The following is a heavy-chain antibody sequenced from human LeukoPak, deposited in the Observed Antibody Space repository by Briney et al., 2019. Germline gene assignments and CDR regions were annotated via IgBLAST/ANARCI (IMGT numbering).Heavy chain of an antibody. CDR3: ARVGHTSGWDFDY. J-gene: IGHJ4*02. CDR2: INPNSSGT. CDR1: GYTFTGHY. D-gene: IGHD6-19*01. V-gene: IGHV1-2*02. Sequence: ASVKVSCTASGYTFTGHYIHWVRQAPGQGLEWMGFINPNSSGTNYAQKFQGRVTMTRDTSITTAYMELRRVTSDDTAVYYCARVGHTSGWDFDYWGQGTLVTVSS.